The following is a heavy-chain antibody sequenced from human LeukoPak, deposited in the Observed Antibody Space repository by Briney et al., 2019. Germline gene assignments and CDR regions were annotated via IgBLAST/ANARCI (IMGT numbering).Heavy chain of an antibody. V-gene: IGHV4-59*01. Sequence: SETLSLTCTVSGGSISSDYWSWIRQPPGRGLEWIGYVSYSGSTDYNPSLKSRVTLSIDTSKNQFSLRLSSVTAADTAVYYCARENDRYGRIDYWGQGTLVTVSS. J-gene: IGHJ4*02. CDR3: ARENDRYGRIDY. CDR2: VSYSGST. CDR1: GGSISSDY. D-gene: IGHD5-18*01.